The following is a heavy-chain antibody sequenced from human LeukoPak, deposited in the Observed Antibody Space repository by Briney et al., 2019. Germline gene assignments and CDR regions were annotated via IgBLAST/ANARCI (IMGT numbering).Heavy chain of an antibody. D-gene: IGHD4-23*01. CDR1: GFTFTTCA. Sequence: GGSLRLSCTASGFTFTTCAMHWVRQAPGKGLEWVAYIRYDGNNKNYADSVKGRFTISRDNSKDMLYLQMNSLRPEDTAVYYCAKGDDYGANTRLPKFDWFDPWGQGTLVTVSS. V-gene: IGHV3-30*02. CDR2: IRYDGNNK. J-gene: IGHJ5*02. CDR3: AKGDDYGANTRLPKFDWFDP.